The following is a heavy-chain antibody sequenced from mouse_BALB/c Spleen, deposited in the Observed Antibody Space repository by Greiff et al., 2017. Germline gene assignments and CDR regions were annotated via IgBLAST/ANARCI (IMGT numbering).Heavy chain of an antibody. CDR2: IYPGDGDT. J-gene: IGHJ3*01. CDR1: GYTFTSYW. CDR3: ARGAY. Sequence: VKLMESGAELARPGASVKLSCKASGYTFTSYWMQWVKQRPGQGLEWIGAIYPGDGDTRYTQKFKGKATLTADKSSSTAYMQLSSLASEDSAVYYCARGAYWGQGTLVTVSA. V-gene: IGHV1-87*01.